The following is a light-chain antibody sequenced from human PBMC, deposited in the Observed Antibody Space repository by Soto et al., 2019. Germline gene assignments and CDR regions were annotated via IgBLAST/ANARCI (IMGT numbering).Light chain of an antibody. Sequence: EIVMTQSPATLSVSPGETATLSCRASQSVSSNLAWYQQKPGQAPSLLIYGASTRATDIPPRFSGSGSGTEFTLTITSLQSEDFVVYYCQQYNNWPPLTFCGGTKVEIK. CDR3: QQYNNWPPLT. CDR1: QSVSSN. CDR2: GAS. V-gene: IGKV3-15*01. J-gene: IGKJ4*01.